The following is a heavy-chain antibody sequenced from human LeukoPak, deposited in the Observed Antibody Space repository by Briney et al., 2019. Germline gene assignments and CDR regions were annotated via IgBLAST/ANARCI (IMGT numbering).Heavy chain of an antibody. CDR2: ISGSGGST. CDR1: GFTFRSYA. V-gene: IGHV3-23*01. D-gene: IGHD2-15*01. J-gene: IGHJ4*02. CDR3: APTPVSSSFYFDY. Sequence: PGGSLRLSCAASGFTFRSYAMSWVRQAPGKGLEWVSAISGSGGSTYYADSVKGRFTISRDNSKNTLYLQMNSLRAEDTAVYYCAPTPVSSSFYFDYWGQGTLVTVSS.